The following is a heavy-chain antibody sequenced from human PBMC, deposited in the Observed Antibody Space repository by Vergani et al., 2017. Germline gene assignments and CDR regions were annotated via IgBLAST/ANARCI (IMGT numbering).Heavy chain of an antibody. D-gene: IGHD5-18*01. Sequence: QVQLQQWGAGLLKPSGTLSLTCAVYGGSFSGYYWSWIRQPPGKGLEWIGEINHSGSTNYNPSLKSRVTLSVDTSKNQFSLKLSSVTAADAAVYYCARGGSYGYVWWFDPWGQGTLVTVSS. CDR1: GGSFSGYY. CDR2: INHSGST. CDR3: ARGGSYGYVWWFDP. J-gene: IGHJ5*02. V-gene: IGHV4-34*01.